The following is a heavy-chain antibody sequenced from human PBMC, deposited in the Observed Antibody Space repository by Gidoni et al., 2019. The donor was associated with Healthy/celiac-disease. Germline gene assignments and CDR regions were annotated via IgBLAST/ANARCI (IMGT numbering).Heavy chain of an antibody. CDR2: IRSKAYGGTT. V-gene: IGHV3-49*04. CDR1: FTFGDYA. D-gene: IGHD6-13*01. CDR3: TLGWYDAFDI. J-gene: IGHJ3*02. Sequence: FTFGDYALTWVRQAPGKGLEWVGFIRSKAYGGTTEYAASVKGRFTISRDDSKSIAHLQMNSLKTEDTAVYYCTLGWYDAFDIWGQGTMVTVSS.